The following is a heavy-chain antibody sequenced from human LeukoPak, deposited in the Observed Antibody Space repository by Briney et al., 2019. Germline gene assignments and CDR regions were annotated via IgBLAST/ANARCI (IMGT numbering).Heavy chain of an antibody. CDR1: GFTFSDYY. Sequence: PGGSLRLSCAASGFTFSDYYMTWIRQAPGKGLEWVSGVSGSGGNTYSADSVKGRFTISRDNTNSTLYLHMNSLRAEDTAVYYCAKDLTAVITKFYFDYWGQGTLVTVFS. J-gene: IGHJ4*02. CDR3: AKDLTAVITKFYFDY. V-gene: IGHV3-23*01. CDR2: VSGSGGNT. D-gene: IGHD4-23*01.